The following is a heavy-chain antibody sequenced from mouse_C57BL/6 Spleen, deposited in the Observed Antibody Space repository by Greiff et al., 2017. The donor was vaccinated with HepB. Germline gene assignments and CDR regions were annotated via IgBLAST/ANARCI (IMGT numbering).Heavy chain of an antibody. D-gene: IGHD1-1*01. CDR1: GFNIKDYY. J-gene: IGHJ1*03. V-gene: IGHV14-1*01. CDR2: IDPEDGDT. Sequence: VQLQQSGAELVRPGASVKLSCTASGFNIKDYYMHWVKQRPEQGLEWIGRIDPEDGDTEYAPKFQGKATMTADTSSNTAYLQLSSLTSEDTAVYYCTTRGYYGSSYRYFDVWGTRTTVTVSS. CDR3: TTRGYYGSSYRYFDV.